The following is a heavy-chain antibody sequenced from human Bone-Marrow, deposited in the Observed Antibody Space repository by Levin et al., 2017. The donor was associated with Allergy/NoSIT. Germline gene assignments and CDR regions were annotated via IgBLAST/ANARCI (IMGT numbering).Heavy chain of an antibody. D-gene: IGHD3-22*01. CDR2: ICYTGST. CDR1: GGPIGSDTYC. Sequence: SETLSLTCAVSGGPIGSDTYCWSWIRQPPGRGLEWIGYICYTGSTNYSPSLKSRVTISGDTSRNQFFLTLTSVTAADTAVYYCAREGRDSSGYNGWFDPWGRGTLVTVSS. V-gene: IGHV4-61*01. CDR3: AREGRDSSGYNGWFDP. J-gene: IGHJ5*02.